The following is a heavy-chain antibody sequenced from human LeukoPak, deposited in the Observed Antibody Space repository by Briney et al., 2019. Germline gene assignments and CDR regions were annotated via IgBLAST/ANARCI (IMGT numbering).Heavy chain of an antibody. V-gene: IGHV5-51*04. CDR2: IYPGDSDT. J-gene: IGHJ4*02. CDR1: GYSFTSYW. CDR3: ARIESYYYDSSGYYFDY. Sequence: GESLKISCKGSGYSFTSYWIGWVRQMPGKGLEWMGIIYPGDSDTRYSPSFQGQVTISADKPISTAYLQWSSLKASDTAMYYCARIESYYYDSSGYYFDYWGQGTLVTVSS. D-gene: IGHD3-22*01.